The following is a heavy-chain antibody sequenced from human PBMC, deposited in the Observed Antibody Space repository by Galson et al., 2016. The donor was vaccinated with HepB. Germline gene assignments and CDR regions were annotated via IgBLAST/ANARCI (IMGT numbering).Heavy chain of an antibody. D-gene: IGHD3-10*01. CDR1: GVSIGSSSYF. CDR2: IYYSGNS. J-gene: IGHJ3*02. Sequence: VSGVSIGSSSYFWGWVRQPPGKGLEWIGSIYYSGNSYYNPSLKSRVTISVDTPKNQFSLKLSSVTAADTAVYYCARPYYGAGSYVAFDIWGPGTMVTVSS. CDR3: ARPYYGAGSYVAFDI. V-gene: IGHV4-39*01.